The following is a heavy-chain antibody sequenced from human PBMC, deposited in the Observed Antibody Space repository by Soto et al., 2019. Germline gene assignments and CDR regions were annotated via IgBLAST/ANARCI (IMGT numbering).Heavy chain of an antibody. V-gene: IGHV3-30-3*01. CDR3: ARDRWDCTNGVCYTATFDY. J-gene: IGHJ4*02. CDR1: GFTFSSYA. CDR2: ISYDGSNK. Sequence: GGSLRLSCAASGFTFSSYAMHWVRQAPGKGLEWVAVISYDGSNKYYADSVKGRFTISRDNSKNTLYLQMNSLRAEDTAVYYCARDRWDCTNGVCYTATFDYWGQGTLVTVSS. D-gene: IGHD2-8*01.